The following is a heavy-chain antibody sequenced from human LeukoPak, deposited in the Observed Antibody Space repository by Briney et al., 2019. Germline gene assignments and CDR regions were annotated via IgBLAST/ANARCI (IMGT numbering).Heavy chain of an antibody. CDR3: ARGSSSWYDAFDI. V-gene: IGHV3-74*01. D-gene: IGHD6-13*01. Sequence: GGSLRLSCAASGFTFSSYWMHWVRQAPGKGLVWVSRINSDGSSTSYADSVKGRFTISRDSAKNTLYLQMNSLRAEDSAVYYCARGSSSWYDAFDIWGQGTMVTVSS. J-gene: IGHJ3*02. CDR1: GFTFSSYW. CDR2: INSDGSST.